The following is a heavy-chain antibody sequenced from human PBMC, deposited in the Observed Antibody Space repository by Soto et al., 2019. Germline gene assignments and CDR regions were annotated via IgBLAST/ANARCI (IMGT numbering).Heavy chain of an antibody. CDR1: GGTFSSYT. D-gene: IGHD1-26*01. V-gene: IGHV1-69*02. CDR2: IIPILGIA. Sequence: QVQLVQSGAEVKKPGSSVKVSCKASGGTFSSYTISWVRQAPGQGLEWMVRIIPILGIANYAQNFQGRVAITADKSTSTAYMELSSLRSEDTAVYFCAAGGHGAFDIWGQGTMVTVSS. J-gene: IGHJ3*02. CDR3: AAGGHGAFDI.